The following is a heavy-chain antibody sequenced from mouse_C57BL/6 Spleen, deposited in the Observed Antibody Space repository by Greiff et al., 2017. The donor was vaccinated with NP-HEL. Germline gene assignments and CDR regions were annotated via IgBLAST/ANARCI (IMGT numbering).Heavy chain of an antibody. J-gene: IGHJ2*01. CDR1: GYTFTDYN. Sequence: EVQLQQSGPELVKPGASVKMSCKASGYTFTDYNMHWVKQSHGKSLEWIGYINPNNGGTSSNQKFKGKATLTVNKSSSTSYMELRSLTSEDSAVYYCAREDYYGSSFFDYWGQGTTLTVSS. CDR3: AREDYYGSSFFDY. D-gene: IGHD1-1*01. CDR2: INPNNGGT. V-gene: IGHV1-22*01.